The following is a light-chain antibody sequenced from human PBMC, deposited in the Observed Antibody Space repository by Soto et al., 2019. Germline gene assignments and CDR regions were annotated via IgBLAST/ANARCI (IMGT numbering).Light chain of an antibody. CDR1: QSISSW. Sequence: DIQMTQSPDTLSASVVDIVKITFLASQSISSWLAWYQQKPGKAPKLLMYKASILESGVPSRFSGSGSGTEFTLTISSLQADDFATYYCHQYNTFPWKCGQGTKGDIK. CDR3: HQYNTFPWK. V-gene: IGKV1-5*03. CDR2: KAS. J-gene: IGKJ1*01.